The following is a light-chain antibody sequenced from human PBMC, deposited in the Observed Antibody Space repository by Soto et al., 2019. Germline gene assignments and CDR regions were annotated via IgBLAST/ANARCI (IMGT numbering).Light chain of an antibody. Sequence: XGEXATLSCRASQSVSSYLAWYQQKPGQAPRLLIYDASNRATGIPARFSGSGSGTDFTLTISSLEPEDFAVYYCQQRSNWNTFGGGTKVEIK. CDR1: QSVSSY. CDR3: QQRSNWNT. V-gene: IGKV3-11*01. CDR2: DAS. J-gene: IGKJ4*01.